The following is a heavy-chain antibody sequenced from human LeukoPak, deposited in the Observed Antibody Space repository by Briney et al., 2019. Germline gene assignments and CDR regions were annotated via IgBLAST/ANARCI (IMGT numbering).Heavy chain of an antibody. CDR2: ISYDGSNK. J-gene: IGHJ4*02. D-gene: IGHD2-21*02. V-gene: IGHV3-30-3*01. CDR1: GFTFSSYA. Sequence: GGSLRLSCAASGFTFSSYAMHWVRQAPGKGLEWVAVISYDGSNKYYADSVKGRFTISRDNSKNTLYLQMNSLRAEDAAVYYCARDSVPYCGGDCYSDFDYWGQGTLVTVSS. CDR3: ARDSVPYCGGDCYSDFDY.